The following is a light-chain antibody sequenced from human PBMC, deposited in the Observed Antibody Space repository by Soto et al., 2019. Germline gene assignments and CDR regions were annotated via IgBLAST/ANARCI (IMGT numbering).Light chain of an antibody. CDR1: QSVNNN. J-gene: IGKJ1*01. CDR3: QQYNNWPPWT. Sequence: EIVMSQSPATLSVSPGERATLSCRASQSVNNNLAWYQQKPGQAPRLLIYGASTRATGIPARFSGSGSGTEFTLTISSLQSEDFAVYYCQQYNNWPPWTFGPGTKVDI. CDR2: GAS. V-gene: IGKV3-15*01.